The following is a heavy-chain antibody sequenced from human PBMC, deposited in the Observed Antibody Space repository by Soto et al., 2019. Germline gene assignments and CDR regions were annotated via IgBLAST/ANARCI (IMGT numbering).Heavy chain of an antibody. V-gene: IGHV3-74*01. CDR2: INSDGSST. J-gene: IGHJ6*03. CDR3: ARVVYSSSSGLVDYYYYYMDV. Sequence: QPGGSLRLSCAASGFTFSSYWMHWVRQAPGKGLVWVSRINSDGSSTSYADSVKGRFTISRDNAKNTLYLQMNSLRAEDTAVYYCARVVYSSSSGLVDYYYYYMDVSGKGTTVTVSS. CDR1: GFTFSSYW. D-gene: IGHD6-6*01.